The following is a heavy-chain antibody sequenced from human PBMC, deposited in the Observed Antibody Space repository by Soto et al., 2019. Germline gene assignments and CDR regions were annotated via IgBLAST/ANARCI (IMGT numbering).Heavy chain of an antibody. V-gene: IGHV1-69*06. D-gene: IGHD3-10*01. CDR1: GSIFITYG. CDR3: ARETAHRGASGRPLLPENVDS. J-gene: IGHJ4*02. CDR2: IIPFLGKI. Sequence: QVQLVQSGAEMKMPGSSVKVSCKTSGSIFITYGISWVRQAPGQGLEWMEGIIPFLGKINHAQIFQDRVTFTADKATSTVYLELTDLISNDTAVYYCARETAHRGASGRPLLPENVDSCGQGTLVTVSS.